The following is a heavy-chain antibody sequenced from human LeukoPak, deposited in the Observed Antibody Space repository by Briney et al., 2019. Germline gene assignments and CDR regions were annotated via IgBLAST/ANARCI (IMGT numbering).Heavy chain of an antibody. J-gene: IGHJ4*02. CDR1: GFTFSRYA. D-gene: IGHD3-10*01. Sequence: GGSLRLSCAASGFTFSRYAMHWVRQAPGKGLEWVAVISHDGSNEYYADSVKGRFTISRDSSENTLYLQMNSLRVEDTAVYYCARVGYYSSGPFSYFDYWGQGTLVTVSS. V-gene: IGHV3-30-3*01. CDR3: ARVGYYSSGPFSYFDY. CDR2: ISHDGSNE.